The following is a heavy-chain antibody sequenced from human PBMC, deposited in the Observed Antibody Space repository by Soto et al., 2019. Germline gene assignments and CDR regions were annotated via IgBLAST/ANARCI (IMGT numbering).Heavy chain of an antibody. CDR1: GFTFSSYA. Sequence: GESLKISCAASGFTFSSYAMSWVRQAPGKGLEWVSAISGSGGSTYYADSVKGRFTISRDNSKNTLYLQMNSLRAEDTAVYYCAKRGGGYDYYWGQGTLVTVSS. CDR2: ISGSGGST. D-gene: IGHD5-12*01. J-gene: IGHJ4*02. V-gene: IGHV3-23*01. CDR3: AKRGGGYDYY.